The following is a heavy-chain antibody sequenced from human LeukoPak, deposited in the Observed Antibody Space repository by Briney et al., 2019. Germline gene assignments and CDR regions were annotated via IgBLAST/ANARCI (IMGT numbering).Heavy chain of an antibody. J-gene: IGHJ4*02. CDR1: GGSISSYY. Sequence: ASETLSLTCTVSGGSISSYYWSWIRQPPGKGLEWIGYIYYSGSTNYNPSLKNRVTISLDTSKNQFSLKLSSVTAADTAVYYCARSELLWFGGVNSGFDYWGQGTLVTVSS. D-gene: IGHD3-10*01. CDR2: IYYSGST. V-gene: IGHV4-59*01. CDR3: ARSELLWFGGVNSGFDY.